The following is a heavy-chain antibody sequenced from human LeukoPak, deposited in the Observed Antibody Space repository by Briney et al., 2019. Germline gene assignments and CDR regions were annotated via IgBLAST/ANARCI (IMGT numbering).Heavy chain of an antibody. Sequence: SETLSLTCTVSGGSISSGSYYWSWIRQPAGKGLEWIGRIYTSGSTNYNPSLKSRVTISVDTSKNQFSLKLSSVTAADTAVYYCARALGSYSPYYFDYWGQGTLVTVSS. V-gene: IGHV4-61*02. J-gene: IGHJ4*02. CDR1: GGSISSGSYY. CDR3: ARALGSYSPYYFDY. CDR2: IYTSGST. D-gene: IGHD1-26*01.